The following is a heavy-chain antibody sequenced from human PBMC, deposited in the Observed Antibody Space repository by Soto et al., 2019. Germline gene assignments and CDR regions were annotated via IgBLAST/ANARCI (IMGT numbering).Heavy chain of an antibody. CDR1: GDSVSSNTAA. V-gene: IGHV6-1*01. J-gene: IGHJ4*02. Sequence: RSQTLSLTCAISGDSVSSNTAAWNWIRSSPSRGLEWLGRTYYRSNWRHDYAVSVKSRITVNPDTSKNHFSLQLNSVNPDDTAVYYCERGVAGSGFDLWGQGTLVTVSS. CDR3: ERGVAGSGFDL. CDR2: TYYRSNWRH. D-gene: IGHD6-19*01.